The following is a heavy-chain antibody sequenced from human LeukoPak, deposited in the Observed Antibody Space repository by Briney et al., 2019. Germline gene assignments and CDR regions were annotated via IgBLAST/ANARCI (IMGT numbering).Heavy chain of an antibody. D-gene: IGHD3-22*01. CDR2: IYPGDSDT. V-gene: IGHV5-51*01. Sequence: GESLKISCKGSGYSFTSYWIGWVRQMPGKGLEWMGIIYPGDSDTRYSPSFQGQVTISADKSISTAYLQSSSLKASDTAMYYCARHINTYYYDSSGNGRAFDIWGQGTMVTVSS. J-gene: IGHJ3*02. CDR3: ARHINTYYYDSSGNGRAFDI. CDR1: GYSFTSYW.